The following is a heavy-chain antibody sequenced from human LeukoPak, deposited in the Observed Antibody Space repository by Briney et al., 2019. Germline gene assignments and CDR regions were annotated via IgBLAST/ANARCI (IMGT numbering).Heavy chain of an antibody. CDR3: AREGSGWDYFDY. CDR1: GIPFSSFG. J-gene: IGHJ4*02. CDR2: IWYDGSNK. Sequence: GGSLRLSCAAPGIPFSSFGMHWLRQAPGKGLEWVAFIWYDGSNKYYTDSVKGRFTISRDNSKNTLYLQMNSLRAEDTAVYYCAREGSGWDYFDYWGQGTLVTVSS. V-gene: IGHV3-33*01. D-gene: IGHD6-19*01.